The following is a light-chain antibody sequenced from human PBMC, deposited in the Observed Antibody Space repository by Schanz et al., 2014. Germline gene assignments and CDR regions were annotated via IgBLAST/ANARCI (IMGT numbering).Light chain of an antibody. CDR1: KLGDKY. J-gene: IGLJ2*01. V-gene: IGLV3-1*01. CDR3: QVWDRSSDHVV. Sequence: SYELTQPPSVSVSPGQTASITCSGDKLGDKYACWYQQKPGQAPVLVVYDDSDRPSGIPERFSGSNSGNTATLTISRVEAGDEADYYCQVWDRSSDHVVFGGGTKLTVL. CDR2: DDS.